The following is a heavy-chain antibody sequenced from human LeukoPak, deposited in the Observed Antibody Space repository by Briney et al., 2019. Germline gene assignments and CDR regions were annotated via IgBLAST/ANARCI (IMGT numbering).Heavy chain of an antibody. V-gene: IGHV3-21*01. CDR1: GFTFSSYS. D-gene: IGHD6-19*01. J-gene: IGHJ4*02. CDR3: ARSKRQWLPQGY. CDR2: ITSSSDYI. Sequence: GGSLRLSCAASGFTFSSYSLNWVRQAPVKGLEWVSSITSSSDYIYYADSLKGRFTISRDNANDSLYLQMNGLRVEDTAVYYCARSKRQWLPQGYWGQGTLVTVSS.